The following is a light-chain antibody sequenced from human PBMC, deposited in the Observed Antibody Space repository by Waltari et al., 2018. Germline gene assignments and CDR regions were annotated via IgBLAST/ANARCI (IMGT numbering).Light chain of an antibody. Sequence: DIVMTQSPDSLAVSLGERVHINCRSSQNLLYNSDNKNYLAWFQQKPGQPPKLLIYWASTRESGVPDRFSGSGSGTEFTLTISSLQAADVAVYYCQQCYSTPYTFGQGTKLEIK. CDR1: QNLLYNSDNKNY. CDR2: WAS. J-gene: IGKJ2*01. V-gene: IGKV4-1*01. CDR3: QQCYSTPYT.